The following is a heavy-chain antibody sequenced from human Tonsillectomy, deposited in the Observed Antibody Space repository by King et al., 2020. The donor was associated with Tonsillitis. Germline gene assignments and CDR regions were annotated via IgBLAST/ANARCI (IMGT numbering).Heavy chain of an antibody. CDR1: GFTFSNAW. V-gene: IGHV3-15*01. D-gene: IGHD3-3*01. Sequence: EVQLVESGGGLVKPGGSLRLSCAASGFTFSNAWMSWVRQAPGKGLEWVGRIKSKTDGGTTDYAAPVKGRFTISRDDSKKTLYPQMNSLKTEDTAVYYCTTERHYDFWSGYYIKDDYWGQGTLVTVSS. CDR2: IKSKTDGGTT. CDR3: TTERHYDFWSGYYIKDDY. J-gene: IGHJ4*02.